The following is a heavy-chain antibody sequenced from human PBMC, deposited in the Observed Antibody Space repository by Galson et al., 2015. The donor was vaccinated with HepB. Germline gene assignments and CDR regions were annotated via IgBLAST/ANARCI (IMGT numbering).Heavy chain of an antibody. D-gene: IGHD5-24*01. CDR3: TSILVDEIWLHRT. J-gene: IGHJ5*02. CDR1: GFTFSGSA. V-gene: IGHV3-73*01. CDR2: IRSKANSYAT. Sequence: SLRLSCAASGFTFSGSAMHWVRQASGKGLEWVGRIRSKANSYATAYAASVKGRFTISRDDSKNTAYLQMNSLRTEDTAVYYCTSILVDEIWLHRTWGQGTLVTVSS.